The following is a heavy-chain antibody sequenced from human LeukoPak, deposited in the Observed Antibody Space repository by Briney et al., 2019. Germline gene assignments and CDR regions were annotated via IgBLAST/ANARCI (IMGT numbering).Heavy chain of an antibody. Sequence: ASVKVSCKASGYTFTSYDINWVRQATGQGLEWMGWMNPNSGNTGYAQKFQGRVTMTRNTSISTAYMELSSLRSEDTAVYYCARGGVGPARYYYYGMDVWGQGTMVTVSS. CDR3: ARGGVGPARYYYYGMDV. CDR1: GYTFTSYD. J-gene: IGHJ6*02. V-gene: IGHV1-8*01. D-gene: IGHD1-26*01. CDR2: MNPNSGNT.